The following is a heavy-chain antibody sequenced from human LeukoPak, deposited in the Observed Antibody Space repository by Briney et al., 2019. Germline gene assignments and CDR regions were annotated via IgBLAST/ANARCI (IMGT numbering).Heavy chain of an antibody. CDR1: GGSFIGYY. J-gene: IGHJ3*02. CDR3: AREKYYYGSGRKSDAFDI. Sequence: SETLSLTCAVYGGSFIGYYWSWIRQPPGKGLEWIGEINHFGSTNYNPSLKSRVTISIDTSKNQFSLKLSSVTAADTAVYYCAREKYYYGSGRKSDAFDIWGQGTMVTVSS. D-gene: IGHD3-10*01. CDR2: INHFGST. V-gene: IGHV4-34*01.